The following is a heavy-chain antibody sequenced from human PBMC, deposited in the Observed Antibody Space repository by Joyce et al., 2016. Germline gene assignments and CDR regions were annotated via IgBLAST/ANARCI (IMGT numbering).Heavy chain of an antibody. CDR3: ARAGRSYSYYEGPWFDP. CDR1: GGTFSNYA. V-gene: IGHV1-69*01. J-gene: IGHJ5*02. D-gene: IGHD4-11*01. Sequence: QVQLVQSGAEVKKPGSSVKVSCKASGGTFSNYAINWVRQAPGQGLEWMGGIVPIFDTANYERKFQGRVTITADESTSTAYMELSSLRSEDTAVYYCARAGRSYSYYEGPWFDPWGQGTLVTVSS. CDR2: IVPIFDTA.